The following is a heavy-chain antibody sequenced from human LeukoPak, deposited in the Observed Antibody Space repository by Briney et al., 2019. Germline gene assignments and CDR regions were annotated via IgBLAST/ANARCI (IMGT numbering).Heavy chain of an antibody. CDR1: GFTLSRYA. CDR3: AKGSSSSRPYYFDS. V-gene: IGHV3-23*01. D-gene: IGHD6-6*01. J-gene: IGHJ4*02. CDR2: ITNSGDDT. Sequence: QTGGSLRLSCAASGFTLSRYAMSWVRQAPGKGLEWVSAITNSGDDTYHADSVKGRFTISRDNSGDTLYMQMNSLRVEDTAVYYCAKGSSSSRPYYFDSWGQGTLVTVSS.